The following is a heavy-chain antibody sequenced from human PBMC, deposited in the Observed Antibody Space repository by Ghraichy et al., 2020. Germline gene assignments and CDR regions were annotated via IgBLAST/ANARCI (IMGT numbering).Heavy chain of an antibody. V-gene: IGHV4-34*01. J-gene: IGHJ4*02. CDR2: INHSGST. CDR3: ARVAPLYYDFWSGYYLCSYFDY. D-gene: IGHD3-3*01. CDR1: GGSFSGYY. Sequence: SETLSLTCAVYGGSFSGYYWSWIRQPPGKGLEWIGEINHSGSTNYNPSLKSRVTISVDTSKNQFSLKLSSVTAADTAVYYCARVAPLYYDFWSGYYLCSYFDYWGQGTLVTVSS.